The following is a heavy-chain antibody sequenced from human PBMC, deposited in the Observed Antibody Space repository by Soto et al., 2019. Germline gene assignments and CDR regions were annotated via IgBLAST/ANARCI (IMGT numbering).Heavy chain of an antibody. CDR3: ARGPSAAAPLSDWYFDL. J-gene: IGHJ2*01. CDR2: ISSNSWTI. V-gene: IGHV3-48*02. D-gene: IGHD2-2*01. CDR1: VFTCSSYS. Sequence: HPGGSLRLSCSASVFTCSSYSMNWFRQAPGKGLEWVSYISSNSWTIYYPDSVQGRFTISRDNAKSSLHLQMDSLRDEDTAVYYCARGPSAAAPLSDWYFDLWGRGTLVTVSS.